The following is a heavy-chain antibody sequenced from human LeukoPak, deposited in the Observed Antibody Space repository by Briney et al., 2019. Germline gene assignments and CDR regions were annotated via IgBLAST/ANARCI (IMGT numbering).Heavy chain of an antibody. CDR1: GFTFSSYA. D-gene: IGHD3-3*01. Sequence: PGGSLRLSCEASGFTFSSYAMTWVRQAPGKVLEWVSAMSGNGGSTYYADSVKGRFTISRDNSKNTLYLQMNSLRAEDTAVYYCAKDPNYDFWSLWADYGMDVWGQGTTVTVSS. J-gene: IGHJ6*02. V-gene: IGHV3-23*01. CDR3: AKDPNYDFWSLWADYGMDV. CDR2: MSGNGGST.